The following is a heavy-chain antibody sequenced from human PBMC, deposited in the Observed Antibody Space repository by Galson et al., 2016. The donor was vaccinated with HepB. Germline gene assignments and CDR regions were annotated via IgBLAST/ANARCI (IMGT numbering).Heavy chain of an antibody. J-gene: IGHJ4*02. D-gene: IGHD5-12*01. V-gene: IGHV5-51*01. CDR3: ARLYGYSGYDSIDY. Sequence: QSGAEVKKPGGSLKISCQGSGYSFSSYWIGWVRQMPGKGLEWMGIIYPFESETRYSPSFQGQVTISADKSISTAYLQWSSLKASDSAMYYCARLYGYSGYDSIDYWGQGTLVTVSS. CDR2: IYPFESET. CDR1: GYSFSSYW.